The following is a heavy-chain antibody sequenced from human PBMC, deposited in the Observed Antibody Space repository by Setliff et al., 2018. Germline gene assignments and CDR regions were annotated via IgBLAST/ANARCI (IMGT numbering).Heavy chain of an antibody. J-gene: IGHJ6*03. V-gene: IGHV4-4*07. CDR3: AREQWLDPPGYYYMDV. D-gene: IGHD6-19*01. CDR2: IYIGGSA. Sequence: PSANLSLTCTVSGGSISSYYWSWIRQPAGKGLEWIGHIYIGGSANYNPSLKSRVTMSIATSKNQFSLKLNSVTAADMAVYYCAREQWLDPPGYYYMDVWAKGTTVTVSS. CDR1: GGSISSYY.